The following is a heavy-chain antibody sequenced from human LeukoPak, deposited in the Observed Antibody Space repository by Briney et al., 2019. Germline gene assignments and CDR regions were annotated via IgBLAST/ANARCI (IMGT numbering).Heavy chain of an antibody. D-gene: IGHD6-13*01. Sequence: GASLQISCKISGYRLTNNWIGWVRQVPGKGLEWMGLIYPGDSDTRYSPSFQGQVTFSVDTSISTAYLQLSGLRASDTAMYYCVRFGLTSSLDYWGQGTLVTVSS. CDR2: IYPGDSDT. CDR3: VRFGLTSSLDY. CDR1: GYRLTNNW. J-gene: IGHJ4*02. V-gene: IGHV5-51*01.